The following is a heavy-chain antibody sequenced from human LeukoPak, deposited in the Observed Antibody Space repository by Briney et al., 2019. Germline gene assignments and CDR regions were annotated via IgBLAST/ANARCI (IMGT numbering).Heavy chain of an antibody. CDR3: ARGRLQLHY. CDR1: GGSFSGYY. CDR2: INHSGST. V-gene: IGHV4-34*01. D-gene: IGHD5-18*01. Sequence: PSETLSLTCAVYGGSFSGYYCSWIRQPPGKGLEWIGQINHSGSTNYNPSLKSRVTISVDTSKNQFSLKLSSVTAADTALYFCARGRLQLHYWGQATLVTVSS. J-gene: IGHJ4*02.